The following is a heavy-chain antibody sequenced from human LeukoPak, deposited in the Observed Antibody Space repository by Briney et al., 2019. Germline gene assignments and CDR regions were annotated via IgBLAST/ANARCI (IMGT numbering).Heavy chain of an antibody. CDR3: ARDYYDSSDYNGYFQH. Sequence: ASVKVSCKASGYTFTSYGITWLRQAPGQGLEWMGWISGYNGNTNYAQKIRGRVTMTTGTSTSTAYMELRSLRSDDTAVYYCARDYYDSSDYNGYFQHWGQGTLVTVSS. D-gene: IGHD3-22*01. V-gene: IGHV1-18*01. J-gene: IGHJ1*01. CDR2: ISGYNGNT. CDR1: GYTFTSYG.